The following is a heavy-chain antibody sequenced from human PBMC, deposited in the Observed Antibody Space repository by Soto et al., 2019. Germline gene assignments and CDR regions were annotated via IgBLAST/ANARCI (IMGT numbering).Heavy chain of an antibody. J-gene: IGHJ6*03. CDR1: GGSISSGGYY. CDR2: IYYSGST. CDR3: ARELDYYYYYMDV. D-gene: IGHD2-2*03. V-gene: IGHV4-31*03. Sequence: SETLSLTCTVSGGSISSGGYYWSWIRQHPGKGLEWIGYIYYSGSTYYNPSLKSRVTISVDTSKNQFSLKLSSVTAADTAVYYCARELDYYYYYMDVWGKGTTVTVSS.